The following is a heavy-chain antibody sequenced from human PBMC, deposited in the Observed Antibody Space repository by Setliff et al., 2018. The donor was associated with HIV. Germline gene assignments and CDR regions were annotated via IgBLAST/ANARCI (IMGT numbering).Heavy chain of an antibody. V-gene: IGHV4-34*01. CDR2: VNHRGTI. CDR1: GGSFNGYY. CDR3: ASRVYYYDSNNFLREEGFDP. Sequence: PSETLSLTCAVYGGSFNGYYWTWIRQSPGKGLEWIGEVNHRGTINYNPSLKSRVTISIDTSKNQFSLNLTSVTAADTAVYYCASRVYYYDSNNFLREEGFDPWGQGTLVTVSS. D-gene: IGHD3-22*01. J-gene: IGHJ5*02.